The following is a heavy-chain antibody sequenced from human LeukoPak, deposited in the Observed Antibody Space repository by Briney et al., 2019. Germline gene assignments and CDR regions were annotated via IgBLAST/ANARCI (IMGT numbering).Heavy chain of an antibody. Sequence: SETLSLTCAVSGYSISSGYYWGWIRQPPGKGLEWIGNIYHSGSTYYNPSLKSRVTISVDTSKNQFSLKMSSVTAADTAVYYCARQGGSYYGYWGQGTLVTVS. D-gene: IGHD1-26*01. CDR3: ARQGGSYYGY. CDR2: IYHSGST. J-gene: IGHJ4*02. V-gene: IGHV4-38-2*01. CDR1: GYSISSGYY.